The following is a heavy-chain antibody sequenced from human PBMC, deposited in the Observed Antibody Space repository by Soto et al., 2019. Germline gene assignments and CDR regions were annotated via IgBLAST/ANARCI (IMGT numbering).Heavy chain of an antibody. V-gene: IGHV3-48*03. D-gene: IGHD5-18*01. CDR3: AMSGYNFGSGTSDC. J-gene: IGHJ4*02. CDR2: ISSSGSTV. Sequence: EVQLVESGGGLVQPGGSLRLSCAASGFTFSSYEMSWVRQAPGKGLEWVSYISSSGSTVYYADSVKGRFTISRDNAKKSLYLQMNSLRAEDTAVYYCAMSGYNFGSGTSDCWGQGTLVTVSS. CDR1: GFTFSSYE.